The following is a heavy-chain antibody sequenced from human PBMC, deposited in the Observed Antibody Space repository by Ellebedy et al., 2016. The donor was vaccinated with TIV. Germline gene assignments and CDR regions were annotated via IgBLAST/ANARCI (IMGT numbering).Heavy chain of an antibody. Sequence: GGSLRLXCAASGLTFSSYAMGWVRQAPGKGLEWVSGISGSGGSTYYADSVKGRFTISRDNSKNTLFLQMNSLRAEDTAVYYCARVNWYSSGWYLGYWGQGTLVTVSS. J-gene: IGHJ4*02. CDR2: ISGSGGST. CDR3: ARVNWYSSGWYLGY. D-gene: IGHD6-19*01. CDR1: GLTFSSYA. V-gene: IGHV3-23*01.